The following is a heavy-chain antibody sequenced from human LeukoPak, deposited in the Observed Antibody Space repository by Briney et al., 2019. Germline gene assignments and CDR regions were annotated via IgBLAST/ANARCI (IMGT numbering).Heavy chain of an antibody. Sequence: PGGSLRLSCAASGFTFSSYSMNWVRQAPGKGLEWVSSISSSSSYIYYADSVKGRFTISRDDAKNSLYLQMNSLRAEDTAVYYCARACVDDYGDYESAFDIWGQGTMVTVSS. J-gene: IGHJ3*02. CDR3: ARACVDDYGDYESAFDI. D-gene: IGHD4-17*01. CDR2: ISSSSSYI. CDR1: GFTFSSYS. V-gene: IGHV3-21*01.